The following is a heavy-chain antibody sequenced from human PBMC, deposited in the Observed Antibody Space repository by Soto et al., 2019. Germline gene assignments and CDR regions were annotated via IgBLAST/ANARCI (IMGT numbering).Heavy chain of an antibody. CDR2: IMPILGIP. J-gene: IGHJ3*02. D-gene: IGHD5-12*01. CDR3: ARGGGYAAFDI. Sequence: VKVSCKASGGTFSSYSISWVRQAPGQGLEWMGRIMPILGIPNYTQKFQGRVTITADKSTSTAYMELSSLRSEDTAVYYCARGGGYAAFDIWGQGTMVTVSS. V-gene: IGHV1-69*02. CDR1: GGTFSSYS.